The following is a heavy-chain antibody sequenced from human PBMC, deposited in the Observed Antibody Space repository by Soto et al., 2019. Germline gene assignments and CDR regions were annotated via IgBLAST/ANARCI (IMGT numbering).Heavy chain of an antibody. CDR1: GFTFSSYW. CDR3: AKYRLSGRYHRYLDF. CDR2: IKQDGSEK. D-gene: IGHD1-26*01. V-gene: IGHV3-7*05. J-gene: IGHJ4*02. Sequence: GGSLRLSCAASGFTFSSYWMSWVRQAPGKGLEWVANIKQDGSEKYYVDSVKGRFTISRDNAKNSLYLQMNSLRAEDTAVYYCAKYRLSGRYHRYLDFRGQGTLVTVSS.